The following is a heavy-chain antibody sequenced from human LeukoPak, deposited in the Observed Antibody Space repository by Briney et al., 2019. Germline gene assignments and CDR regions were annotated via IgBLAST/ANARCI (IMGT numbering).Heavy chain of an antibody. CDR3: ARGATSYYYDSSGYYSGRLFDY. Sequence: PSETLSLTCTVSSDSIPSPYWSWIRQSPGQRLEWIAYISHTGSTRYNPSLQSRVAVSIDTSKNEFSLKLTSVTAADTAVYYCARGATSYYYDSSGYYSGRLFDYWGQGTLVTVSS. D-gene: IGHD3-22*01. CDR2: ISHTGST. J-gene: IGHJ4*02. CDR1: SDSIPSPY. V-gene: IGHV4-59*08.